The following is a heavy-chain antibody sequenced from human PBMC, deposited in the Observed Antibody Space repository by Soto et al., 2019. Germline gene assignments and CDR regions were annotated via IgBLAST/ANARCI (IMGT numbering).Heavy chain of an antibody. Sequence: QVQLQQWGAGLLKPSETLSLTCAVYGGSFSGYYWSWIRQPPGKGLEWIGEINHSGSTNYNPSLKSRVTISVDTSNNQFSLKLSSVTAADTAVYYCARGYFGVVNDAFDIWGQGTMVTVSS. CDR2: INHSGST. V-gene: IGHV4-34*01. CDR3: ARGYFGVVNDAFDI. D-gene: IGHD3-3*01. CDR1: GGSFSGYY. J-gene: IGHJ3*02.